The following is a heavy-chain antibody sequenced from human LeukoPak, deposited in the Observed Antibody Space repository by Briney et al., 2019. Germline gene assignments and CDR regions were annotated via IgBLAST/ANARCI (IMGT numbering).Heavy chain of an antibody. CDR2: INPNSGGT. Sequence: ASVKVSCKPSGYTFTGYYMRWVRQAPGQGLEWMGCINPNSGGTNYAQKFQGRVTMTRDTSVSTAYMELSRLRSDDTAGYYCATDSSREQLWFDAFDIWGQGTMVTVSS. CDR3: ATDSSREQLWFDAFDI. D-gene: IGHD5-18*01. V-gene: IGHV1-2*02. CDR1: GYTFTGYY. J-gene: IGHJ3*02.